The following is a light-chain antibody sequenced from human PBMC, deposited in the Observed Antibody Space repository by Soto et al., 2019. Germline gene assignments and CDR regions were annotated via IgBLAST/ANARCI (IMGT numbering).Light chain of an antibody. V-gene: IGKV3D-11*03. CDR2: LTS. CDR3: QQYDDSHYT. Sequence: EIVLTQSPATLSSFPGDRVTLSCRASQAVNTRLAWYQHKPGQAPRLLIYLTSNRAAGIPARFSGSGSETDFTLTISDVEPEDFATYYCQQYDDSHYTFGQGTKVDIK. CDR1: QAVNTR. J-gene: IGKJ2*01.